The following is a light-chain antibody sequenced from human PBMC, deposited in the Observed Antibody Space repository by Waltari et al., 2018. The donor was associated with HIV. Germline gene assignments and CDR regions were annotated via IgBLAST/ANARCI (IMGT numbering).Light chain of an antibody. CDR1: SSNIGRNT. CDR3: AAWDDSLNGFYV. J-gene: IGLJ1*01. CDR2: SNN. V-gene: IGLV1-44*01. Sequence: QSVLTQPPSASGTPGQRVNISCSGSSSNIGRNTVNCYQQLPGTAPKLLIYSNNQRPSGVPDRFSGSKSGTSASLAISGLQSEDEADYYCAAWDDSLNGFYVFGTGTKVTVL.